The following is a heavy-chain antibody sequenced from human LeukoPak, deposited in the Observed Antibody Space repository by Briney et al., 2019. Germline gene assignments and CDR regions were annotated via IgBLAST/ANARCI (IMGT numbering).Heavy chain of an antibody. CDR1: GYTFTGYY. CDR2: INPNSGGT. D-gene: IGHD6-13*01. V-gene: IGHV1-2*04. Sequence: ASVKVSCKASGYTFTGYYMHWVRQAPGQGLEWMGWINPNSGGTNYAQKFQGWVTMTRDTSISTAYMELSRLRSDDTAVYYCASGSSWYGDYYGMDVWGQGTTVTVSS. J-gene: IGHJ6*02. CDR3: ASGSSWYGDYYGMDV.